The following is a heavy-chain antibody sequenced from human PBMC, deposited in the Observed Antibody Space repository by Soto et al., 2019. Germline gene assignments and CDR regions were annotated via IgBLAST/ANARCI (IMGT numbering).Heavy chain of an antibody. CDR1: GFTFSSYG. J-gene: IGHJ3*02. Sequence: GGSLRLSCAASGFTFSSYGMHWVRQAPGKGLEWVAVISYDGSNKYYADSVKGRFTISRDNSKNTLYLQMNSLRAEDTAVYYCAKDIDVDIVATIPNAFDIWGQGTMVTVSS. D-gene: IGHD5-12*01. CDR2: ISYDGSNK. V-gene: IGHV3-30*18. CDR3: AKDIDVDIVATIPNAFDI.